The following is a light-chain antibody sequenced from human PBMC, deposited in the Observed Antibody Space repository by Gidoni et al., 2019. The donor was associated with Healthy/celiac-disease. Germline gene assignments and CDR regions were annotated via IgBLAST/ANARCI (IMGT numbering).Light chain of an antibody. J-gene: IGLJ3*02. CDR1: ALPKQY. CDR2: KDS. CDR3: QSADSNRV. Sequence: SYELTQPPSVSVSPGQTARITCSGDALPKQYAYWYQQKPGQAPVLVIYKDSERPSGIPERFSGSSSGTTVTLTISGVQAEDEADYYCQSADSNRVFGGGTKLTVL. V-gene: IGLV3-25*03.